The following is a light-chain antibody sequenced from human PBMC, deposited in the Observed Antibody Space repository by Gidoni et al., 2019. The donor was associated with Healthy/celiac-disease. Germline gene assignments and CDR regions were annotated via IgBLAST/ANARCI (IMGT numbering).Light chain of an antibody. CDR2: GAS. V-gene: IGKV3-20*01. CDR3: QQYGSSRWT. CDR1: QSVSSSY. J-gene: IGKJ1*01. Sequence: ELVLTQSPGTLSLSPGERATLSCRASQSVSSSYLAWYQQKPGQAPRLLIYGASSRATGIPDRFSGSCFGTDFTLTISRLEPEDFAVYYCQQYGSSRWTFGQGTKVEIK.